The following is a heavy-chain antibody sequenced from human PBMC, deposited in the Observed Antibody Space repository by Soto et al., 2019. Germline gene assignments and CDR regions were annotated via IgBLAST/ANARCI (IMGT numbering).Heavy chain of an antibody. Sequence: QVQLVQSGAEVKKPGASVKVSCKASGYTFASYAISWMRQAPGQGIEWMGWISAYNGNTNYAQKLQGRVTMTTDTSPSTAYMELRSLRSVDTAVYYCARDPPPPAYWGQGTLVTVSS. CDR3: ARDPPPPAY. V-gene: IGHV1-18*01. D-gene: IGHD2-2*01. CDR1: GYTFASYA. CDR2: ISAYNGNT. J-gene: IGHJ4*02.